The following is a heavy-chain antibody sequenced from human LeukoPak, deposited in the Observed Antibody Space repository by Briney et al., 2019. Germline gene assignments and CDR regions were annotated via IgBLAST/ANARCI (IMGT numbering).Heavy chain of an antibody. V-gene: IGHV3-23*01. Sequence: SGGSLRLSCAASGFTFSSYAMNWVRQAPGKGLEWVSTISGSADGTYYAASVKGRFTISRDNSKSTLYLQMNSLRAEDTAVYYCARTVTTDYAFDIWGQGTMVTVSS. CDR3: ARTVTTDYAFDI. D-gene: IGHD4-17*01. CDR2: ISGSADGT. J-gene: IGHJ3*02. CDR1: GFTFSSYA.